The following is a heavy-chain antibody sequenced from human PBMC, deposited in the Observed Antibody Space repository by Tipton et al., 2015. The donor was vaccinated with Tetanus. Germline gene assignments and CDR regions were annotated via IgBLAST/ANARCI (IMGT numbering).Heavy chain of an antibody. Sequence: TLSLTCTVSGDSISSGNYRYNWIRQLPGKGLEWIGYIYHTGTTYYNPSFKSRVSISVDTSMSQFSLELNSVTAADTAVYYCARESDYYNSGLKYWGQGILVTVSS. J-gene: IGHJ4*02. CDR1: GDSISSGNYR. CDR2: IYHTGTT. V-gene: IGHV4-31*03. CDR3: ARESDYYNSGLKY. D-gene: IGHD6-19*01.